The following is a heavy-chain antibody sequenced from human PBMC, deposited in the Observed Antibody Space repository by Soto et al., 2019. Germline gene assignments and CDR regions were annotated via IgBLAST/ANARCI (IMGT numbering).Heavy chain of an antibody. CDR1: GGSISSSSYY. CDR3: ARSSGWYSGDAFDI. V-gene: IGHV4-39*01. Sequence: SETLSLTCTVSGGSISSSSYYWGWIRQPPGKGLEWIGSIYYSGSTYYNPSLKSRVTISVDTSKNQFSLKLSSVTAADTAVYYCARSSGWYSGDAFDIWGQGTMVSVSS. D-gene: IGHD6-19*01. CDR2: IYYSGST. J-gene: IGHJ3*02.